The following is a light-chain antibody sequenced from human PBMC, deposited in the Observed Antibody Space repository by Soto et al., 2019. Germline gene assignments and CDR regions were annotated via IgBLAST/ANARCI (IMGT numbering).Light chain of an antibody. J-gene: IGKJ1*01. CDR2: DAS. V-gene: IGKV1-5*01. CDR1: QSISSW. CDR3: QQFASYSWT. Sequence: DIQLTESPSTLSASVGDRVTITCRASQSISSWLAWYQQKPGKAPQLLIYDASTLESGVPSRFSGSGSGTEFTLTISNLQPDDFATYYCQQFASYSWTFGQGTKVDI.